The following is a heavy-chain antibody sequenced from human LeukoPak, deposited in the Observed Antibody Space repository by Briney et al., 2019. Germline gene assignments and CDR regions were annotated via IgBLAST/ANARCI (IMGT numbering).Heavy chain of an antibody. CDR3: AKGTYLLLDY. CDR2: IRYDGSNK. Sequence: GGSLRLSCAASGFTFSSYGMHWVRQAPGKGLEWVAFIRYDGSNKYYADSVKGRFTISRDNSKNTLYLQMNSLRAGDTAVYYCAKGTYLLLDYWGQGTLVTVSS. CDR1: GFTFSSYG. J-gene: IGHJ4*02. V-gene: IGHV3-30*02.